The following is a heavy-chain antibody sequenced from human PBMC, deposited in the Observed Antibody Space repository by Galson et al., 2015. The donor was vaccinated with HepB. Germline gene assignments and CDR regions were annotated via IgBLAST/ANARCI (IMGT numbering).Heavy chain of an antibody. CDR1: GYTFTSYY. J-gene: IGHJ4*02. V-gene: IGHV1-46*01. Sequence: SVKVSCKASGYTFTSYYMHWVRQAPGQGLEWMGIINPSGGSTSYAQKFQGRVTMTRDTSTSTVYMELSSLRSEDTAVYYCATDGITMVRGVIITSAYWGQGTLVTVSS. D-gene: IGHD3-10*01. CDR3: ATDGITMVRGVIITSAY. CDR2: INPSGGST.